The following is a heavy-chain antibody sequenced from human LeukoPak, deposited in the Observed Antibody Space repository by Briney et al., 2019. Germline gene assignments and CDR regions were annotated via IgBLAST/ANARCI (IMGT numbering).Heavy chain of an antibody. Sequence: PSETLSLTCTVSSGSISSSNYYWGWIRQPPGKGLEWIGIINHSGRTYYKPSLKSRITISVDTSNNQFSLKLSSVTAADTAVYYCARDHWDYDILTGYYRVFDYWGQGTLVTVSS. CDR3: ARDHWDYDILTGYYRVFDY. V-gene: IGHV4-39*07. J-gene: IGHJ4*02. CDR2: INHSGRT. D-gene: IGHD3-9*01. CDR1: SGSISSSNYY.